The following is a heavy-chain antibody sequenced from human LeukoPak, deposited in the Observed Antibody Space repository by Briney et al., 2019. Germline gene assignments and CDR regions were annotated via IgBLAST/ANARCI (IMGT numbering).Heavy chain of an antibody. V-gene: IGHV3-30*18. J-gene: IGHJ5*02. CDR1: GFTFSSYG. Sequence: PGGSLRLSCAASGFTFSSYGMHWVRQAPGKGLEWVAVVSYDGSNKYYADSVKGRFTISRDNSKNTLYLQMNSLRAEDTAVYYCAKESGLVVHNWFDPWGQGTLVTVSS. D-gene: IGHD3-22*01. CDR3: AKESGLVVHNWFDP. CDR2: VSYDGSNK.